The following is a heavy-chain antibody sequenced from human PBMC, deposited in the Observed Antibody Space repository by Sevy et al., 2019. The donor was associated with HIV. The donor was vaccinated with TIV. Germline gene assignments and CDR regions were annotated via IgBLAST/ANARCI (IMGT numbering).Heavy chain of an antibody. V-gene: IGHV3-49*03. J-gene: IGHJ4*02. CDR1: GFTFGDYA. Sequence: GGSLRLSCTTSGFTFGDYAMGWFRQAPGKGLEWLGFIRTTASGGTTDYAASVKGTFIISRDDSKSIAYLQMNSLKTEDTAVYYCTRSFSVTWYPHYWGQGTLVTVSS. D-gene: IGHD6-13*01. CDR2: IRTTASGGTT. CDR3: TRSFSVTWYPHY.